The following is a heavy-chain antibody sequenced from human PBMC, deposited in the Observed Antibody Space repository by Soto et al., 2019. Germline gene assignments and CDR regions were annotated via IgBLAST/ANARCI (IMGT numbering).Heavy chain of an antibody. CDR2: ISHRSLTI. J-gene: IGHJ4*02. Sequence: LRLSCAASGFTFSDHYMAWFRQTPERGLEWLAYISHRSLTIYHARSVKDRFTISRDDATDSIYLQMNNLRVEDTAVYFCARGGGSSPFDYWGQGTVVTVSS. V-gene: IGHV3-11*01. D-gene: IGHD6-6*01. CDR3: ARGGGSSPFDY. CDR1: GFTFSDHY.